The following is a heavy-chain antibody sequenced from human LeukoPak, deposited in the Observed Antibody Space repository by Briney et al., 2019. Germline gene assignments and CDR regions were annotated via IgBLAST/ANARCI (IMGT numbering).Heavy chain of an antibody. D-gene: IGHD6-13*01. CDR1: GGSISSYY. J-gene: IGHJ4*02. Sequence: SETLSLTCTVSGGSISSYYWSWIRQPPGKGLEWIGYIYYSGSTNYNPSLKSRVTISVDTSKNQFSLKLSSVTAADTAVYYCARVNSAAAGSFDYWGQGTLVTVSS. CDR2: IYYSGST. V-gene: IGHV4-59*01. CDR3: ARVNSAAAGSFDY.